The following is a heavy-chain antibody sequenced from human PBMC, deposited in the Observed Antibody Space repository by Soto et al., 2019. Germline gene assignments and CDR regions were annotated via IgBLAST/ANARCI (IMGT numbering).Heavy chain of an antibody. CDR1: GFTFDDYA. CDR2: ISWNSNSI. CDR3: AKDREYSGYYPDY. J-gene: IGHJ4*02. V-gene: IGHV3-9*01. D-gene: IGHD3-22*01. Sequence: PGGSLRLSCAASGFTFDDYAMHWVRQAPGKGLEWVSGISWNSNSIGYADSVKGRFTISRDNAKNSLYLQMNSLRAEDTALYYCAKDREYSGYYPDYWGQGTLVTVS.